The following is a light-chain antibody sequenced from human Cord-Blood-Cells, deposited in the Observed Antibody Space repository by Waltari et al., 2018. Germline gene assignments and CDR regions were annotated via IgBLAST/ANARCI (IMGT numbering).Light chain of an antibody. CDR3: CSYAGSYTFV. CDR1: SSDGGGYNY. Sequence: GTSSDGGGYNYVSWYQLHPGNAPKLMIYDVSKRPSGVPDRFSGSKSGNTASLPISGLQAEDEADYDCCSYAGSYTFVFGTGTKVTVL. J-gene: IGLJ1*01. CDR2: DVS. V-gene: IGLV2-11*01.